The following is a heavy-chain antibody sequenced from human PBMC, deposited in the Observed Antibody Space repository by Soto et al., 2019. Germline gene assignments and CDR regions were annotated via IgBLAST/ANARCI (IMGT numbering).Heavy chain of an antibody. CDR3: ARSSVGYCYSSGCRTPIVVTALDP. D-gene: IGHD6-19*01. J-gene: IGHJ5*02. V-gene: IGHV4-34*01. Sequence: SYTLSLNCSVQNRTFTCYNWTLIHKPPGKGLEWNVDINHSANTNYNPSLHNRYSISTYTSTKQFSLKLISVTAADTAVYYCARSSVGYCYSSGCRTPIVVTALDPWGEGTLV. CDR1: NRTFTCYN. CDR2: INHSANT.